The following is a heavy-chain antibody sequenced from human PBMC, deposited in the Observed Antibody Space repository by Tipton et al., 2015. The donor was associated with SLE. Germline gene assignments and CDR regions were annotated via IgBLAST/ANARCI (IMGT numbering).Heavy chain of an antibody. J-gene: IGHJ5*02. V-gene: IGHV4-34*01. CDR3: ARTPSNFFDP. Sequence: TLSLTCAVYGGSFSGYHWTWIRQPPGKGLEWIGEVYHSGRTDSNPSLKSRVTISVDTSKNQFSLNLTSVTAADTAVYYCARTPSNFFDPWGQGTLVTVSS. CDR1: GGSFSGYH. CDR2: VYHSGRT.